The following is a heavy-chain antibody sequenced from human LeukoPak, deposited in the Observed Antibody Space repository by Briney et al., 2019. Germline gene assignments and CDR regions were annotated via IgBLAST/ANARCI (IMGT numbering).Heavy chain of an antibody. CDR3: AKTPGGAAGNRVFDH. D-gene: IGHD6-13*01. CDR2: ISASGDGI. J-gene: IGHJ4*02. Sequence: GGSLRLSCAASGFTFSSHAMSWVRQAPGKGLEWVSAISASGDGIYYTDSVKGRFTMSRDNSKDTLYLQMNSLRADDTAVYYCAKTPGGAAGNRVFDHWGQGALVTVSS. V-gene: IGHV3-23*01. CDR1: GFTFSSHA.